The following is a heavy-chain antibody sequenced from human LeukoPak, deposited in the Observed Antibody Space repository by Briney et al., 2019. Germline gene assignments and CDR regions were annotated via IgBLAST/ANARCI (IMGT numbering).Heavy chain of an antibody. V-gene: IGHV3-53*01. Sequence: PGGSLRLSCAASGFTVSSNYMSWVRQAPGKGLDWVSVIYSSGDTYYADSVKGRFTISRDNSKNTLYLQMNSLRAEDTAVYYCATGSKQQLVDYWGQGTLVTVSS. D-gene: IGHD6-13*01. CDR2: IYSSGDT. J-gene: IGHJ4*02. CDR3: ATGSKQQLVDY. CDR1: GFTVSSNY.